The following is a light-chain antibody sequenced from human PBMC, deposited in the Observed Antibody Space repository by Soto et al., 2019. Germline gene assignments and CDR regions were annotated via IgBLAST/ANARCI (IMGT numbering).Light chain of an antibody. CDR1: QTVSSSY. Sequence: EIVLTQSPGTLSLSPGERATLSCRASQTVSSSYLAWYQQKPGQAPRLLIYGASSRATGIPDRFSGSGSGTDFTLTISRLEPEEFAVYYCQQYASSLLTFGGGTKVDIK. CDR2: GAS. CDR3: QQYASSLLT. J-gene: IGKJ4*01. V-gene: IGKV3-20*01.